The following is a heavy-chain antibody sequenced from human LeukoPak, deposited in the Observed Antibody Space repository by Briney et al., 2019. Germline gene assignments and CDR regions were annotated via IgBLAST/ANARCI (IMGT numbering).Heavy chain of an antibody. CDR1: GYTFTGYY. CDR3: AGGGDNYYDSSGYYYWFDP. D-gene: IGHD3-22*01. CDR2: INPNSGGT. Sequence: ASVKVSCKASGYTFTGYYMHWVRQAPGQGLEWMGWINPNSGGTNYAQKFQGRVTMTRDTSISTAYMELSRLRSDDTAVYYCAGGGDNYYDSSGYYYWFDPWGQGTLVTVSS. J-gene: IGHJ5*02. V-gene: IGHV1-2*02.